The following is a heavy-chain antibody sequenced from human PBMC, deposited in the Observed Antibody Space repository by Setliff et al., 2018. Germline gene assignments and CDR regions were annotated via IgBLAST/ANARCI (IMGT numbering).Heavy chain of an antibody. CDR1: GASVNSGDYY. CDR3: ARDRFGVPAID. V-gene: IGHV4-61*09. CDR2: VHTNVRT. Sequence: TLSLTCSVSGASVNSGDYYWSWIRLSAGKGLEWIGHVHTNVRTNYHPSLWGRVTISADTSKNQFSLNLRSVTAADTAVYFCARDRFGVPAIDWGQGILVTVSS. D-gene: IGHD3-3*01. J-gene: IGHJ4*02.